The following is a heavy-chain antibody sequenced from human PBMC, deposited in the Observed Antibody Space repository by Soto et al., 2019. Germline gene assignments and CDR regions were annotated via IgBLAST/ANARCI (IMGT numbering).Heavy chain of an antibody. D-gene: IGHD3-16*01. CDR3: ARSHLIGGQSMAY. Sequence: QVQLVQSGDEAKKPGASEKVSCKASGYTFTSYDINWVRQATGQGLEWMGWMNPNTGNTDYAQKFQGRITMTRNTSNSTAYVEVSSLSSEDTAVYYCARSHLIGGQSMAYWGQGTLVTVAS. V-gene: IGHV1-8*01. CDR2: MNPNTGNT. J-gene: IGHJ4*02. CDR1: GYTFTSYD.